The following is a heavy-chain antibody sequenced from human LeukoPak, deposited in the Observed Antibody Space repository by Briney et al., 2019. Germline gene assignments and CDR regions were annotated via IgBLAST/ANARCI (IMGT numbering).Heavy chain of an antibody. CDR2: ISYDGSNK. D-gene: IGHD3-22*01. J-gene: IGHJ4*02. CDR3: AKDEAGGHYYDSSGYFDY. Sequence: GGSLRLSCAASGFTFSSYGMHWVRQAPGKGLEGVAVISYDGSNKYYADSVKGRFTISRDNSKNTLHLQMNSLRAEDTAVYYCAKDEAGGHYYDSSGYFDYWGQGTLVTVSS. CDR1: GFTFSSYG. V-gene: IGHV3-30*18.